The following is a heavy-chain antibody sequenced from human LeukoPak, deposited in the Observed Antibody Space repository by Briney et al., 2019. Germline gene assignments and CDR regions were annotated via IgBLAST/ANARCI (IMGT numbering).Heavy chain of an antibody. Sequence: GGSLRLSCVSSGFTVSTSAMSWVRQVPGKRLEWVSAISGSGGKTYYADSVKGRFTISRDNSQNTLYLYMNSLRADDTAVYYCGKEMTSMVTVEYWGRGTLVTVSS. CDR2: ISGSGGKT. CDR3: GKEMTSMVTVEY. J-gene: IGHJ4*02. CDR1: GFTVSTSA. D-gene: IGHD5-18*01. V-gene: IGHV3-23*01.